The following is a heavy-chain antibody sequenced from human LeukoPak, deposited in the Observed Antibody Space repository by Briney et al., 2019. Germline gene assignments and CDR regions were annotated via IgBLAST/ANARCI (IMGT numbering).Heavy chain of an antibody. CDR3: ARRQQLVEPFFDI. D-gene: IGHD6-13*01. Sequence: TGGSLRLSCAASGFTFSDYYMGWIRQAPGKGLEWVSYIGSSGSPIYYADSVKGRLTISRDNAKNSLYLQMNSLRAEDTAVYYCARRQQLVEPFFDIWGQGTMVTVSS. V-gene: IGHV3-11*01. J-gene: IGHJ3*02. CDR2: IGSSGSPI. CDR1: GFTFSDYY.